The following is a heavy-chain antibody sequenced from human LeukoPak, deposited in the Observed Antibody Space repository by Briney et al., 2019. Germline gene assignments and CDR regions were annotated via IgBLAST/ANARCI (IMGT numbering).Heavy chain of an antibody. V-gene: IGHV1-2*02. CDR1: GYTFTAYY. J-gene: IGHJ4*02. Sequence: GASVTVSCKASGYTFTAYYMHWVRQAPGQGLEWMGWINPNSGGTNYAQKFQGRVTMTRDTSISTAYMELSRLRSDDTAVYYCARSFDYDSPIDYWGQGTLVTVSS. D-gene: IGHD5-12*01. CDR2: INPNSGGT. CDR3: ARSFDYDSPIDY.